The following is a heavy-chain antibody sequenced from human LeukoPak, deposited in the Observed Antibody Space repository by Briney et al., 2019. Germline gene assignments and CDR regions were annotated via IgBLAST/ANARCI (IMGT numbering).Heavy chain of an antibody. CDR2: IYHSGST. CDR3: ARSSGDSSGTCVAFDI. V-gene: IGHV4-38-2*01. CDR1: GYSISSGYY. D-gene: IGHD6-19*01. Sequence: SETLSLTCAVSGYSISSGYYWGWIRQPPGKGLEWIGSIYHSGSTYYNPSLKSRVTISVDTSKNQFSLKLSSVTAADTAVYYCARSSGDSSGTCVAFDIWGQGTMVTVSS. J-gene: IGHJ3*02.